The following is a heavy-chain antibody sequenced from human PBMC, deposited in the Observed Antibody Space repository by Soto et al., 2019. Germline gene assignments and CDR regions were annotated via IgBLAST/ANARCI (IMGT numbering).Heavy chain of an antibody. V-gene: IGHV4-39*01. Sequence: QLQLQESGPGLVKPSETLSLTCTVSGGSISSSSYYWGWIRQPPGKGLEWIGSIYYSGSTYYNPSLKSRVTISVDTSKNQFSLKLSSVTAADTAVYYCARHGGSEFTYDFDYWGKGTLVTVSS. D-gene: IGHD1-26*01. CDR2: IYYSGST. CDR3: ARHGGSEFTYDFDY. J-gene: IGHJ4*02. CDR1: GGSISSSSYY.